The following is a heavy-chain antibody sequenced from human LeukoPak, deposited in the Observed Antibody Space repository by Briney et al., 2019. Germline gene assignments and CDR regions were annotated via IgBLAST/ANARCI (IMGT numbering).Heavy chain of an antibody. D-gene: IGHD3-3*02. J-gene: IGHJ6*03. CDR3: ATGALPTAFLGLIRPGNYFSNYMGV. V-gene: IGHV3-30*04. CDR2: ISPDGNNK. CDR1: GFTFTSYP. Sequence: PGGSLRLSCDASGFTFTSYPMHWVRQAPGKGLEWLTLISPDGNNKDYADSVKGRFTISRDNSKNTLYLQMASLTTEDAAIYYCATGALPTAFLGLIRPGNYFSNYMGVWGKGTMVIVSS.